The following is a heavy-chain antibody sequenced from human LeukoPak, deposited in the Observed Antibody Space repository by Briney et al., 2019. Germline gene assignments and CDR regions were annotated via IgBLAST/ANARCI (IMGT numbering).Heavy chain of an antibody. Sequence: GGSLRLSCAASGFTVNSNYMSWVRQPPGKGLEWVSVIYSGGSTYYADSVKGRFTISRDNAKNSLFLQMNSLRAEDTAVYYCARGHYGLDVWGQGTTVTVSS. CDR3: ARGHYGLDV. CDR2: IYSGGST. V-gene: IGHV3-53*03. CDR1: GFTVNSNY. J-gene: IGHJ6*02.